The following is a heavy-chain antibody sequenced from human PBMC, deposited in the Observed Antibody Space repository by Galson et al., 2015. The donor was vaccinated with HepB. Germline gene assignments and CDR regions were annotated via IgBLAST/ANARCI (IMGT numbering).Heavy chain of an antibody. Sequence: SVKVSCKASGYTFTSYGISWVRQAPGQGLEWMGWISAYNGNTNYAQKLQGRVTMTTDTSTSTAYMELRSLRSDDTAVYYCARVLYYYDSSGYYSPTGYYGMDVWGQGTTVTVSS. CDR1: GYTFTSYG. V-gene: IGHV1-18*04. CDR2: ISAYNGNT. D-gene: IGHD3-22*01. CDR3: ARVLYYYDSSGYYSPTGYYGMDV. J-gene: IGHJ6*02.